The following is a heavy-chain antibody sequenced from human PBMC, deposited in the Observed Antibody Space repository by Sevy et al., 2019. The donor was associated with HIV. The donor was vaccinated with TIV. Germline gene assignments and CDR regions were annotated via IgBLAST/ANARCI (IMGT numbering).Heavy chain of an antibody. Sequence: GESLKISCAASGFTFSSYWMHWVRQAPGKGLVWVSRINSDGSSTSYADSVKGRFTISRDNAKNTLYLQMNSLRAEYTAVYYCARDGAYYYDSSGYYYYYGMDVWGQGTTVTVSS. J-gene: IGHJ6*02. CDR3: ARDGAYYYDSSGYYYYYGMDV. CDR1: GFTFSSYW. CDR2: INSDGSST. D-gene: IGHD3-22*01. V-gene: IGHV3-74*01.